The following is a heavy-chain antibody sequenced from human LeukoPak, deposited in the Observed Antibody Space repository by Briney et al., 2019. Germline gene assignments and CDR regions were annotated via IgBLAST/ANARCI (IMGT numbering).Heavy chain of an antibody. CDR3: ATDVRSSHLGF. J-gene: IGHJ4*01. CDR1: GFTVTNDY. D-gene: IGHD6-13*01. Sequence: GGSLRLSCAVSGFTVTNDYMNWVRQAPGKGLEWVSIIYSGGSTYYADSVKGRFTISRDSSNNTLFLQMSNLRADDSGLYYCATDVRSSHLGFWGHGTLVTVSS. V-gene: IGHV3-66*01. CDR2: IYSGGST.